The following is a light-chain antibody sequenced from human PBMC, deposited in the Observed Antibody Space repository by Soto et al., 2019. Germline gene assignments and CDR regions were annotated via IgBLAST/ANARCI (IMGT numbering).Light chain of an antibody. CDR2: EVT. J-gene: IGLJ1*01. V-gene: IGLV2-14*01. Sequence: QSALTQPASVSGSPGQSITISCTGTSSDVGGYNYASWYQQHPGKAPKLMIYEVTNRPSGVSNRFSGSKSGNTASLTISGLQAEDEADYYCRSYTSSSTYVFGTGTKVTVL. CDR3: RSYTSSSTYV. CDR1: SSDVGGYNY.